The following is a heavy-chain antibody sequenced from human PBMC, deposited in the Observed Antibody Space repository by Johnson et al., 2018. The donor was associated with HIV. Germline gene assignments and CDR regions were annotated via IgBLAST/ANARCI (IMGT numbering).Heavy chain of an antibody. CDR3: ARDPFPRFYAFDI. Sequence: VQLVESGGGLVQPGGSLRLSCAASRFTVNNNHMSWVRQAPGKGLEWVSVIYRAGSTYYADSVKGRFTISRDNSKNTLYLQMNSLRAEDTAVYYCARDPFPRFYAFDIWGQGTMVTVSS. CDR2: IYRAGST. V-gene: IGHV3-66*01. J-gene: IGHJ3*02. CDR1: RFTVNNNH.